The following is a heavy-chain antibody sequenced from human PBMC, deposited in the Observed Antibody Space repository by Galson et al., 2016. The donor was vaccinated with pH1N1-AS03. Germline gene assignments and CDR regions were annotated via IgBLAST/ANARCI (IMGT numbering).Heavy chain of an antibody. V-gene: IGHV5-51*03. CDR2: IFPGDSDT. D-gene: IGHD3-22*01. J-gene: IGHJ3*01. Sequence: QSGAEVTKPGDSLKISCKSSGSGFNGYWTGWVRQMPGKGLEWMGIIFPGDSDTRYSPSFQGQVTISADKSTRTTYLQWRSLKASDTAIYYCARPAHYDSSGRDALDVWGQGTMLIVSS. CDR3: ARPAHYDSSGRDALDV. CDR1: GSGFNGYW.